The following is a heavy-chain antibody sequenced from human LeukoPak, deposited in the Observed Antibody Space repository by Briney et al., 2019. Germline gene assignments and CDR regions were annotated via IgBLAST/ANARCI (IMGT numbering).Heavy chain of an antibody. CDR3: AALVRGPRSFDP. CDR2: INTSGGSA. V-gene: IGHV3-23*01. D-gene: IGHD3-10*02. J-gene: IGHJ5*02. CDR1: GFTFSKYV. Sequence: GGSLRLSCAASGFTFSKYVMSWVRQAPGKGLESVSCINTSGGSACYADSVKGRFTISRDNSKNTLYLQMNSLRVEDTAVYYCAALVRGPRSFDPWGQGTLLTVSS.